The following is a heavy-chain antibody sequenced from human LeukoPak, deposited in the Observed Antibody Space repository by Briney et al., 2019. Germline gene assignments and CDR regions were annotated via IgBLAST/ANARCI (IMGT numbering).Heavy chain of an antibody. J-gene: IGHJ4*02. V-gene: IGHV3-48*01. D-gene: IGHD3-3*01. CDR2: ISGSSSTI. CDR1: GFTFSSYS. CDR3: ARGAPGTYYDFWSGYNLDY. Sequence: GGSLRLSCAASGFTFSSYSMNWVRQAPGKGLEWGSYISGSSSTIYYADSVKGRFTISRDNAKNSLYLQMNSLRAEDTAVYYCARGAPGTYYDFWSGYNLDYWGQGTLVTVSS.